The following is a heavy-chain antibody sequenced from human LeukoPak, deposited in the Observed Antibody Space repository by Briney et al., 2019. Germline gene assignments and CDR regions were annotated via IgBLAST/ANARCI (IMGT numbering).Heavy chain of an antibody. Sequence: SETLTLTCTVSGGSISSSSYYWGWIRQPPGKGLEWIGGIYYSGSTYYNPSLKSRVTISVDTSKNQFSLKLSSVTAADTAAYYCARDSSIVVVPAATGPSWFDPWGQGTLVTVSS. D-gene: IGHD2-2*01. CDR3: ARDSSIVVVPAATGPSWFDP. CDR2: IYYSGST. J-gene: IGHJ5*02. V-gene: IGHV4-39*02. CDR1: GGSISSSSYY.